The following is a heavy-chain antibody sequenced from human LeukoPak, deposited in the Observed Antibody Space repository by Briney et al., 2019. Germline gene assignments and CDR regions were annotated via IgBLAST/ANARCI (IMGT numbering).Heavy chain of an antibody. CDR1: GLTFSSYW. D-gene: IGHD3-22*01. CDR3: ARDDSSGYYYYYYYYYMDV. Sequence: GGSLRLSCAASGLTFSSYWMSWVRQAPGKGLEWVANIKQDGSEKYYVDSVKGRFTISRDNAKNSLYLQMDSLRAGDTAVYYCARDDSSGYYYYYYYYYMDVWGKGTTVTVSS. CDR2: IKQDGSEK. V-gene: IGHV3-7*01. J-gene: IGHJ6*03.